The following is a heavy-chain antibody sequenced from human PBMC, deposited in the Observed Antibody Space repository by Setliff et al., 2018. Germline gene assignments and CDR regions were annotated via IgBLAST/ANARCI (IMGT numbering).Heavy chain of an antibody. Sequence: PSETLSLTCNVSGASISSGSHYWSWIRQSAGEKPTWIGHVYSTGSTNYNPSFESRVSISVDKSNNQFSLKMTSVTAADTAMYYCVRDRYGRNSDGSGVYNWFDSWGQGIRVTVS. CDR1: GASISSGSHY. CDR3: VRDRYGRNSDGSGVYNWFDS. D-gene: IGHD2-15*01. J-gene: IGHJ5*01. V-gene: IGHV4-61*09. CDR2: VYSTGST.